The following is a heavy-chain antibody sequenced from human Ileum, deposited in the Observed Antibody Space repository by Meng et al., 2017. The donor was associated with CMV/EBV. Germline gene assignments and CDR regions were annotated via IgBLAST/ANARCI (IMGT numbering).Heavy chain of an antibody. Sequence: LSCAASGFAFSDYYMSWIRQAPGKGLEWFSYISGSGNTIYLADSVKGRFTISRDNTKNSLYLQMNSLRAGDTAVYYCAKTRETFGESHWGQGTLVTVSS. CDR1: GFAFSDYY. CDR3: AKTRETFGESH. J-gene: IGHJ4*02. CDR2: ISGSGNTI. V-gene: IGHV3-11*04. D-gene: IGHD3-10*01.